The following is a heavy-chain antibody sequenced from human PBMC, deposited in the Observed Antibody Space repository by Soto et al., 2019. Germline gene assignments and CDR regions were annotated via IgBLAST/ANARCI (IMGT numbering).Heavy chain of an antibody. Sequence: QVQLVESGGGVVQPGRSLSLSCAAYGFTFSNYAMHWVRQAPGKGLEWVAVISYDGDKKYYADSVKGRFTISRDNSRKTLYLQMNSLRAEDTAVYHCATQKGDIAPGEYWGQGTLVTVSS. CDR2: ISYDGDKK. CDR3: ATQKGDIAPGEY. V-gene: IGHV3-30*03. D-gene: IGHD3-16*01. J-gene: IGHJ4*02. CDR1: GFTFSNYA.